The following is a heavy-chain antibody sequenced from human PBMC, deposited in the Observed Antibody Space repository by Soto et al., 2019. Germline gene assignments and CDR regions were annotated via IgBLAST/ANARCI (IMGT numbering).Heavy chain of an antibody. J-gene: IGHJ3*02. CDR1: GCTFISYS. CDR3: ARVGVVISYDAFDI. Sequence: GGSLRLSCAASGCTFISYSMNWVRQAPGKGLEWVSYISSSSSTIYYADSVKGRFTISRDNAKNSLYLQMNSLRAEDTAVYYCARVGVVISYDAFDIWGQGTMVTVSS. CDR2: ISSSSSTI. V-gene: IGHV3-48*01. D-gene: IGHD3-3*01.